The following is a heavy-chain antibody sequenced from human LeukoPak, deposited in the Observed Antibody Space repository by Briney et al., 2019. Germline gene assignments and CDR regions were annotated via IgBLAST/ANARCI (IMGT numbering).Heavy chain of an antibody. CDR1: GGSINSSNW. D-gene: IGHD3-10*01. J-gene: IGHJ5*02. CDR3: ARELLRGKFDP. Sequence: KPSGTLSLTCAVSGGSINSSNWWTWVRQPPGKGLEWIGEIYHSGTTNSNPSLTSRVTISVDKSKNHFSLKVSSVTAADTAVYYCARELLRGKFDPWGQGTLVTVSS. V-gene: IGHV4-4*02. CDR2: IYHSGTT.